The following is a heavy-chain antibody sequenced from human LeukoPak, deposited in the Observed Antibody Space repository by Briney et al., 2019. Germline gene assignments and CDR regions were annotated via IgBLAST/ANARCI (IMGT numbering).Heavy chain of an antibody. CDR2: ISAYNGNT. D-gene: IGHD2-2*01. V-gene: IGHV1-18*01. CDR3: ARSGCSSTSCYAEPIDY. J-gene: IGHJ4*02. CDR1: GYTFTSYG. Sequence: GASVKVSCRASGYTFTSYGISWVRQAPGQGLEWMGWISAYNGNTNYAQKLQGRVTMTTDTSTSTAYMELRSLRSDDTAVYYCARSGCSSTSCYAEPIDYWGQGTLVTVSS.